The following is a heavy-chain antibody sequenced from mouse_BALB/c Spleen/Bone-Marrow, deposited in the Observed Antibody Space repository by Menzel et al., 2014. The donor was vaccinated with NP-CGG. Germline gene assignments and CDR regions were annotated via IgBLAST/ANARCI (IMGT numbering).Heavy chain of an antibody. Sequence: AQLQQSGPELVRPGVSVKISCKGSGYTFTDYAMHWVKQSHAKSLEWIGVISTYSGNTNYNQKFKGKATMTVDKSSNTAYMELARLTSEDSAIYYCARSGYGYDWFAYWGQGTLVTVSA. V-gene: IGHV1-67*01. J-gene: IGHJ3*01. D-gene: IGHD2-2*01. CDR2: ISTYSGNT. CDR3: ARSGYGYDWFAY. CDR1: GYTFTDYA.